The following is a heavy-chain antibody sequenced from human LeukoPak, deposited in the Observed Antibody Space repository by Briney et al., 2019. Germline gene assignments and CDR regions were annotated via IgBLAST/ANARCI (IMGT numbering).Heavy chain of an antibody. J-gene: IGHJ4*01. Sequence: NPGGSLRLSCAASGFTFSGYYMSWIRQAPGKGLEWVSYISGSGHTIYYADSVKGRSTISRDNAKNSLYLQMISLRAEDTAVYYWSSGSGCSYYLDYWGQGTPVTFSS. V-gene: IGHV3-11*01. CDR1: GFTFSGYY. CDR2: ISGSGHTI. D-gene: IGHD3-10*01. CDR3: SSGSGCSYYLDY.